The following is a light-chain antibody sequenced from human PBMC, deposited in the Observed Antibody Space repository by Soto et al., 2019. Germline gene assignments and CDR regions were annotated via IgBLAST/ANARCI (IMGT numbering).Light chain of an antibody. CDR1: QSISNY. CDR3: QQSFSTPLT. V-gene: IGKV1-39*01. Sequence: DTQMTQSPSSLSASVGDRVTISCRASQSISNYLKWYQQKPGKAPNFLIYAASDLQSGVPSSFSGSGSGTDFTLTISSLQPEDFATYYCQQSFSTPLTFGGGTKVEI. CDR2: AAS. J-gene: IGKJ4*01.